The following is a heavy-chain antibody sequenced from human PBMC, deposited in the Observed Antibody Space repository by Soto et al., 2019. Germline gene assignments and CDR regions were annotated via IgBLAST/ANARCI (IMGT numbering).Heavy chain of an antibody. CDR3: ASTYDYVWGSYRIAFGY. V-gene: IGHV4-61*01. J-gene: IGHJ4*02. CDR2: IYYSGST. D-gene: IGHD3-16*02. Sequence: SETLSLTCTVSGGSVSSGSYYWSWIRQPPGKGLEWIGYIYYSGSTNYNPSLKSQVTISVDTSKNQFSLKLSSVTAADTAVYYCASTYDYVWGSYRIAFGYWGQGTLVTVSS. CDR1: GGSVSSGSYY.